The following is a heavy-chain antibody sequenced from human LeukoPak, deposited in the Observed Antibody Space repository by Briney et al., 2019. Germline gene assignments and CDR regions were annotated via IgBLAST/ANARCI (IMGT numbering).Heavy chain of an antibody. V-gene: IGHV3-23*01. Sequence: PGGSLRLSCAASGFTFSSYAMSWVRQAPGKGLEWVSTISGSGGSTYYADSVKGRFTISRDNSKNTLFLQMNSLRADDTALYYCTKLLGFCTDGACHDGGYYFDYWGQGTLVTVSS. CDR2: ISGSGGST. D-gene: IGHD2-8*01. J-gene: IGHJ4*02. CDR3: TKLLGFCTDGACHDGGYYFDY. CDR1: GFTFSSYA.